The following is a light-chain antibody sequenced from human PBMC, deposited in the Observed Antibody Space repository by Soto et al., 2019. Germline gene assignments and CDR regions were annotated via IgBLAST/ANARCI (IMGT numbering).Light chain of an antibody. CDR1: SSDVGGYNY. CDR2: EVS. V-gene: IGLV2-14*03. CDR3: SSYTSSSTPYV. J-gene: IGLJ1*01. Sequence: QSVLTQPASGSGSPGQSITISCTGTSSDVGGYNYVSWYQQHPGKAPKLMIYEVSNRPSGDSDRFSGSKSGNTASLTISGLQAEDEADYYCSSYTSSSTPYVFGSGTKVTV.